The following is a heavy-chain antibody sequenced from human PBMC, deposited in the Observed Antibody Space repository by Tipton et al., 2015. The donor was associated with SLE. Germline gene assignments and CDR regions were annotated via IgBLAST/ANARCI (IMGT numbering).Heavy chain of an antibody. D-gene: IGHD3-16*01. CDR2: IRAYGSNK. CDR3: AGGTGAYFDH. V-gene: IGHV3-30*02. CDR1: GFTYSGYA. Sequence: SLRLSCAASGFTYSGYAMHWVRQAPGKGLEWVAFIRAYGSNKDYADSVKGRFTISRDNSKNTLYLQMNRLRVEDTAVYYCAGGTGAYFDHWGQGTLVTVSS. J-gene: IGHJ4*02.